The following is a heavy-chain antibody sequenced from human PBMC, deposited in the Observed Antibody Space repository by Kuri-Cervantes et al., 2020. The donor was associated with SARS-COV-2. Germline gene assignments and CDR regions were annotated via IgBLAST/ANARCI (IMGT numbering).Heavy chain of an antibody. CDR1: GYTFTGYY. J-gene: IGHJ6*02. Sequence: SVKVSCKASGYTFTGYYMHWVRQAPGQGLEWMGGIIPIFGTANYAQKFQGRVTITADKSASTAYMELSSLRSEDTAVYYCARDDVPRAVLATAMMGFYGMDVWGQGNTVHVAS. CDR2: IIPIFGTA. V-gene: IGHV1-69*06. CDR3: ARDDVPRAVLATAMMGFYGMDV. D-gene: IGHD3-22*01.